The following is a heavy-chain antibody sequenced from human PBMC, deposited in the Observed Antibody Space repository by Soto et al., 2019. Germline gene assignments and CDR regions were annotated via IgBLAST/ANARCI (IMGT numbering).Heavy chain of an antibody. CDR3: ARSQGSSTSLEIYYYYYYGMDV. CDR1: GGTFSSYA. V-gene: IGHV1-69*13. D-gene: IGHD2-2*01. CDR2: IIPISDTT. Sequence: SVKVSCKASGGTFSSYAISWVRQAPGQGLEWMGGIIPISDTTNYAQKFQGRVTITADESTSTAYMELSSLRSEDAAVYYCARSQGSSTSLEIYYYYYYGMDVWGQGTTVTVSS. J-gene: IGHJ6*02.